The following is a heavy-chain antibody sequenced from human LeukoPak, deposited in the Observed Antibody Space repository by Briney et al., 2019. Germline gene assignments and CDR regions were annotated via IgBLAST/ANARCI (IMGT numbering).Heavy chain of an antibody. CDR3: VRGVGVSRFNYLDP. CDR2: IWYDASNK. J-gene: IGHJ5*02. D-gene: IGHD1-7*01. Sequence: PGGSLRLSCAVSGFTFSWYSMNWVRQAPGKGLEWVAVIWYDASNKYYADSVKGRFTISRDNSKNTLYLQMNSLRDDDTAVYYCVRGVGVSRFNYLDPWGQGTLVIVSS. CDR1: GFTFSWYS. V-gene: IGHV3-33*07.